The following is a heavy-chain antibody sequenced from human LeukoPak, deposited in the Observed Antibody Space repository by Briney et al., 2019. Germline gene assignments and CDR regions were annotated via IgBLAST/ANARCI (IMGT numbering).Heavy chain of an antibody. Sequence: GGSLRLSCAASGFTFSDYYMSWIRQAPGKGLEWVSYISSSGSTIYYADSVKGRFTISRDNAKNSLYLQMNSLRAEDTAVYYCAREGLDRYCSSTSCRHHYYYYYMDVWGKGTTVTVSS. CDR2: ISSSGSTI. CDR1: GFTFSDYY. J-gene: IGHJ6*03. D-gene: IGHD2-2*01. CDR3: AREGLDRYCSSTSCRHHYYYYYMDV. V-gene: IGHV3-11*04.